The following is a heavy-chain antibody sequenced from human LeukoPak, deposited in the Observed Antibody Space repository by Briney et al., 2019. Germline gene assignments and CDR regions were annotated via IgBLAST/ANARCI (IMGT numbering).Heavy chain of an antibody. Sequence: GRSLRLSCAASGFTFSNAWMSWVRQAPGKGLEWVGRIKSKTDGGTTDYAAPVKGRFTISRDDSKNTLYLQMNSLKTEDTAVYYCTTDPHPDIVVVYPNGRGQGTLVTVSS. CDR3: TTDPHPDIVVVYPNG. CDR2: IKSKTDGGTT. CDR1: GFTFSNAW. V-gene: IGHV3-15*01. J-gene: IGHJ4*02. D-gene: IGHD2-15*01.